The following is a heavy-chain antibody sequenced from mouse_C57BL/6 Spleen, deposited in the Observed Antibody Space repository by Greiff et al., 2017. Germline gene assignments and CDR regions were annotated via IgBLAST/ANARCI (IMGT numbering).Heavy chain of an antibody. Sequence: VQLQQPGAELVRPGTSVKLSCKASGYTFTSYWMHWVKQRPGQGLEWIGVIDPSDSYTNYNQKFKGKATLTVDTSSSTAYMQLSSLTSEDSAVYYCARGVTTVPAWFAYWGQGTLVTVSA. CDR3: ARGVTTVPAWFAY. CDR1: GYTFTSYW. V-gene: IGHV1-59*01. CDR2: IDPSDSYT. D-gene: IGHD1-1*01. J-gene: IGHJ3*01.